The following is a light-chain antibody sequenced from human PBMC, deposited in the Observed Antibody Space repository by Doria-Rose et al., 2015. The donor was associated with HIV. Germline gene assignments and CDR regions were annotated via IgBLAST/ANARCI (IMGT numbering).Light chain of an antibody. CDR2: DGS. CDR1: QSLSSTY. Sequence: TQSPGTLSLSPGERATLSCRASQSLSSTYLAWCQQKPGQAPSLLIYDGSTRATGIPDRFSASGSGTDFTLTINRLEPEDCALYYCHQYGTSWTFGQGTKVEI. CDR3: HQYGTSWT. V-gene: IGKV3-20*01. J-gene: IGKJ1*01.